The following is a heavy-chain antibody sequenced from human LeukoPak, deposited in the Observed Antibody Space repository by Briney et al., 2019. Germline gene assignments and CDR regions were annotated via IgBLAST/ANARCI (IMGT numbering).Heavy chain of an antibody. Sequence: GESLKIPCQGPGYSFSTYWIGWVRQMPGKGLEWIGIIYPGDSDTRYSPSFQGQVTISADKSISTAYLQWSNLKASDTAMYFCARDAIVGATQGYFDLWGRGTLVTVSS. D-gene: IGHD1-26*01. CDR3: ARDAIVGATQGYFDL. CDR1: GYSFSTYW. CDR2: IYPGDSDT. V-gene: IGHV5-51*01. J-gene: IGHJ2*01.